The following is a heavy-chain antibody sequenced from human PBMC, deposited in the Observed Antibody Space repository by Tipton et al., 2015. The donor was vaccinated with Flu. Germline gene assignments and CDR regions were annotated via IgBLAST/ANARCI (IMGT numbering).Heavy chain of an antibody. Sequence: QLVQSGPEVKKPGESLKIPCKASGYSFINYWVGWVRQMPGKGLEWMGIIYPGDSDTRYSPSFQGRVTISADKSISTAYLQWSSLKTSDSAMYYCVRHPYCTNAVCPPGYWYFDLWGRGTLVTVSS. CDR1: GYSFINYW. CDR3: VRHPYCTNAVCPPGYWYFDL. CDR2: IYPGDSDT. J-gene: IGHJ2*01. V-gene: IGHV5-51*01. D-gene: IGHD2-8*01.